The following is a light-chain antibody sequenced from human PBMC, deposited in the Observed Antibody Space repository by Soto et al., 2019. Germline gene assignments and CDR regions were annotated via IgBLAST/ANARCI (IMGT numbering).Light chain of an antibody. CDR3: LQRSTWPWT. CDR1: QSVSSF. Sequence: EIVLTQSPATLSLSPGERATLSCRASQSVSSFLAWYEQEPGQAPRLLIYDASNRATGIPARFSGSGSGTDFTLTISSLEPEDFVVYYCLQRSTWPWTFGQGTKVDI. V-gene: IGKV3-11*01. CDR2: DAS. J-gene: IGKJ1*01.